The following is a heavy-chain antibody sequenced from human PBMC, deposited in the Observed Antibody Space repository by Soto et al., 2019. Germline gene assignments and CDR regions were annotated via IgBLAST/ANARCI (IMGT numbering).Heavy chain of an antibody. CDR1: GFSLSTRAVG. J-gene: IGHJ5*02. CDR3: AQRHAQQQFVSELFEP. D-gene: IGHD6-6*01. V-gene: IGHV2-5*02. Sequence: QITLKESGPTLVKPTQALTLTCTFSGFSLSTRAVGVGWIRQPPGKALEWLADIFWDDDKRYSPSLKSRLTITKDTSKNQVALTMTNIDPVDTATYYCAQRHAQQQFVSELFEPWGQGTLVTVSS. CDR2: IFWDDDK.